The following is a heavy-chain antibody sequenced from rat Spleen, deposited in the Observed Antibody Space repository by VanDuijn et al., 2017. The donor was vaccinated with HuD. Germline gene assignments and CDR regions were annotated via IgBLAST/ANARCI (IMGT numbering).Heavy chain of an antibody. CDR2: VSNDGVNT. D-gene: IGHD1-4*01. J-gene: IGHJ2*01. CDR3: ATSPGYFFDY. V-gene: IGHV5-58*01. Sequence: EVQLVESGGGLVQPGKSLKLSCVASGFTFSRYWMYWVRQAPGKGLEWVSSVSNDGVNTYYPDSVKGRFTISRDNAENIVYLQMDSLRSEDTATYYCATSPGYFFDYWGQGVMVTVSS. CDR1: GFTFSRYW.